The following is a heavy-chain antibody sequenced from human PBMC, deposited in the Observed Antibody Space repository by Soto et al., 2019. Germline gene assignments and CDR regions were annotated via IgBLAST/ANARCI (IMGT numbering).Heavy chain of an antibody. Sequence: GGSLRLSCAASGFTFSSYAMHWVRQAPGKGLEWVAVISYDGSNKYYADSVKGRFTISRDNSKNTLYLQMNSLRAEDTAVYYCARKVRNDAFDIWGQGTMVTVSS. CDR2: ISYDGSNK. D-gene: IGHD2-2*01. CDR1: GFTFSSYA. V-gene: IGHV3-30-3*01. J-gene: IGHJ3*02. CDR3: ARKVRNDAFDI.